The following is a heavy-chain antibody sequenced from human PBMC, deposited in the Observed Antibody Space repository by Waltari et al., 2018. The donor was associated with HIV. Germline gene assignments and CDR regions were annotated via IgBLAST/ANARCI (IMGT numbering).Heavy chain of an antibody. CDR2: MSSSGTEK. J-gene: IGHJ5*02. D-gene: IGHD3-22*01. CDR3: ARVDTLYYYDRPYYP. CDR1: GFNFNIYA. V-gene: IGHV3-30*03. Sequence: QVQLVESGGGVVQPGRSLRLYCAASGFNFNIYAMHWVRQAPGKGLGVVALMSSSGTEKDADAVRDRFSISRDSSKNTLYLQMNSLRPEDTARYYCARVDTLYYYDRPYYPWGQGTLVTVSS.